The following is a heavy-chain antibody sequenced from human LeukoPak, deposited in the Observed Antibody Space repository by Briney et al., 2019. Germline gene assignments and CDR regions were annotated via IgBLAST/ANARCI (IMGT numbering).Heavy chain of an antibody. V-gene: IGHV1-2*02. CDR3: ARVTHYYYGMDV. J-gene: IGHJ6*02. D-gene: IGHD1-14*01. Sequence: ASVKVSCKASGYNLIGYYLHWVRQAPGQGLEWMGWINPNSGDTNYAQKFQGRVTMTRNNSISTAYMELSSLSSEDTAVYYCARVTHYYYGMDVWGQGTTVIVSS. CDR1: GYNLIGYY. CDR2: INPNSGDT.